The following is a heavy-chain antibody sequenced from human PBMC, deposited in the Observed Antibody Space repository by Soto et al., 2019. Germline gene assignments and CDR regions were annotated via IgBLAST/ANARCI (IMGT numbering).Heavy chain of an antibody. J-gene: IGHJ5*02. CDR2: VFYDGYT. Sequence: PSETLSLTCTVSGDSISGSPYFWGWIRQPPGKRLEWIGSVFYDGYTLYTPSLRSRVTISVDTSKNQFSLNLSSVTVSDTASYYCARLGAYYQSLDPWGQGTVVTVSS. CDR3: ARLGAYYQSLDP. V-gene: IGHV4-39*01. CDR1: GDSISGSPYF. D-gene: IGHD2-21*01.